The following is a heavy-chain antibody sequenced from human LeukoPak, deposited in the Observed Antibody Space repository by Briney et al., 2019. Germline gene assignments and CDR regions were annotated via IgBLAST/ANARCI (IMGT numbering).Heavy chain of an antibody. V-gene: IGHV3-23*01. D-gene: IGHD2-15*01. Sequence: GGSLRLSCAASGFTFRSYAMSWVRQAPGKGREGASSISESGRSTYHADSVKGRFTISRDNSKNTLYLQMNSLRADDTAVYYCAKSKSGDCSGGSCSFEYWGQGTLVTVSS. CDR1: GFTFRSYA. CDR3: AKSKSGDCSGGSCSFEY. J-gene: IGHJ4*02. CDR2: ISESGRST.